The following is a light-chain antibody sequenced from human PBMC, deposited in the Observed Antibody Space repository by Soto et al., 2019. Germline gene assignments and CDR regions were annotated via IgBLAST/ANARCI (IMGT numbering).Light chain of an antibody. J-gene: IGKJ1*01. CDR3: QQSNNYPWT. Sequence: GDRVTIACRASQYIHNYLAWYQQKPGEAPKLLIYEAANLESGVPSRFSSSGTGTEFTLTISSLQPDDFATYYCQQSNNYPWTFGQGTRVEI. V-gene: IGKV1-5*03. CDR2: EAA. CDR1: QYIHNY.